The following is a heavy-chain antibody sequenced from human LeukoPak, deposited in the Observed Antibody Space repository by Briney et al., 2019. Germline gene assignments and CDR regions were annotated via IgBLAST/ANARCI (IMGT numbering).Heavy chain of an antibody. V-gene: IGHV1-2*02. CDR1: GYTFTGYY. D-gene: IGHD3-3*01. CDR2: INPNSGGT. J-gene: IGHJ4*02. Sequence: GASVKVSCKASGYTFTGYYMHWVRQAPGQGLEWMGWINPNSGGTNYAQKFQGRVTITRNTSISTAYMELSSLRSEDTAVYYCARGRHYDFWSGYYRYQASDYWGQGTLVTVSS. CDR3: ARGRHYDFWSGYYRYQASDY.